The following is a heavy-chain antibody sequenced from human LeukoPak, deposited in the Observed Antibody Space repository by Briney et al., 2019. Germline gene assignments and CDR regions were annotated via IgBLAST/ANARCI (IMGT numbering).Heavy chain of an antibody. D-gene: IGHD6-19*01. CDR3: ARQWLVSPRFDY. V-gene: IGHV4-34*01. CDR2: INHSGST. J-gene: IGHJ4*02. CDR1: GFTFSSYC. Sequence: LRLSCAASGFTFSSYCMHWIRQPPGKGLEWIGEINHSGSTNYNPSLKSRVTISVDTSKNQLSLKLSSMTAADTAVYYRARQWLVSPRFDYWGQGTLVTVSS.